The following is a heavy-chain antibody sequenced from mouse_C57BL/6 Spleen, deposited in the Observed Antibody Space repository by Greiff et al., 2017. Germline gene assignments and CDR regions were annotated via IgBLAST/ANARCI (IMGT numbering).Heavy chain of an antibody. D-gene: IGHD2-5*01. Sequence: QVQLQQSGAELVKPGASVKLSCKASGYTFTSYWMHWVKQRPGQGLEWIGMIHPNSGSTNYNEKFKSKATLTVDKSSSTAYMQLSSLTSEDSAVYYCARAYYSNSFGYWGQGTTLTVSS. J-gene: IGHJ2*01. CDR2: IHPNSGST. CDR3: ARAYYSNSFGY. V-gene: IGHV1-64*01. CDR1: GYTFTSYW.